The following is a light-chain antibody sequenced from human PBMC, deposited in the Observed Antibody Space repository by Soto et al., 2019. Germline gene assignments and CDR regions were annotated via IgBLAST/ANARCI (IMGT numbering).Light chain of an antibody. CDR1: SSNIGSDH. Sequence: QPVLTQPPSASGTPGQRVTISCSGSSSNIGSDHVYWYQQLPGTAPKLVIYSINQRPSGVPDRFSGSKSGTSASLAISGLRSEDEADYYCAAWDGGLSGWVFGGGTKLTVL. J-gene: IGLJ3*02. CDR3: AAWDGGLSGWV. CDR2: SIN. V-gene: IGLV1-47*01.